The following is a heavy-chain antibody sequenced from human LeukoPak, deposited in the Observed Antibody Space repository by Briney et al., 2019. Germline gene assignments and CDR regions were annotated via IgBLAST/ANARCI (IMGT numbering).Heavy chain of an antibody. D-gene: IGHD2-2*02. CDR2: ISSSSSYI. CDR1: GFTFSSYS. V-gene: IGHV3-21*01. CDR3: ARVGCSSTSCYNDY. Sequence: GGSLRLSCAASGFTFSSYSMNWVRQAPGKGLDWVSSISSSSSYIYYADSVKGRFTISRDNAKNSLYLQMNSLRAEDTAVYYCARVGCSSTSCYNDYWGQGTLVTVSS. J-gene: IGHJ4*02.